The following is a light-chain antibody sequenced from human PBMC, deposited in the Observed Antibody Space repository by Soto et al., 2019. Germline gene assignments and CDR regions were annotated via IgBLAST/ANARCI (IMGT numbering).Light chain of an antibody. CDR3: QQYNNWPPWT. Sequence: IVMTQFPAPLSVSPGERATLSCRSSQSVSSNLAWYQQKPGQAPRLLIYGASTRATGIPARFSGSGSGTEFTLTISILQSEDFAVYYCQQYNNWPPWTFGQGTKVDIK. CDR1: QSVSSN. J-gene: IGKJ1*01. CDR2: GAS. V-gene: IGKV3-15*01.